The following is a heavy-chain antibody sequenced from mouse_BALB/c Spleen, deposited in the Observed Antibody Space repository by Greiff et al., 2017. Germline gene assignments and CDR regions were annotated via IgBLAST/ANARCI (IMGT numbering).Heavy chain of an antibody. CDR3: ARRGLRGAMDY. CDR1: GYTFTSYW. CDR2: IYPGDGDT. D-gene: IGHD1-1*01. Sequence: VQLQQSGAELARPGASVKLSCKASGYTFTSYWMQWVKQRPGQGLEWIGAIYPGDGDTRYTQKFKGKATLTADKSSSTAYMQLSSLASEDSAVYYCARRGLRGAMDYWGQGTLVTVSA. V-gene: IGHV1-87*01. J-gene: IGHJ3*01.